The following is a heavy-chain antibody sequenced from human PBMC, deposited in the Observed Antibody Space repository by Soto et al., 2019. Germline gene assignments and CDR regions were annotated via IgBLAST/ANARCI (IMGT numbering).Heavy chain of an antibody. CDR1: GGSFSGYY. J-gene: IGHJ5*01. V-gene: IGHV4-34*01. Sequence: SETLSLTCAVYGGSFSGYYWSWIRQPPGKGLEWMGEINHSGSTNYNPCLKSRVTISVDTSKNQSSLKLSSVTAADTAVYYCARGWYSSSWSGHLYNWFDPWGQGTLVTVSS. CDR2: INHSGST. D-gene: IGHD6-13*01. CDR3: ARGWYSSSWSGHLYNWFDP.